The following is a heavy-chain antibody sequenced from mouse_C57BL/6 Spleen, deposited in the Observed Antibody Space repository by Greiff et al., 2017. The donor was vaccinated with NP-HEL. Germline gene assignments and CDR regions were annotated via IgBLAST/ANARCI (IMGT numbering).Heavy chain of an antibody. CDR1: GYTFTDYY. J-gene: IGHJ3*01. Sequence: EVQLQQSGPELVKPGASVKISCKASGYTFTDYYMNWVKQSHGKSLEWIGDINPNNGGTSYNQKFKGKATLTVDKSSSTAYMELRSLTSEDSAVYYCARSDYSNYVWFAYWGQGTPVTVSA. D-gene: IGHD2-5*01. CDR2: INPNNGGT. V-gene: IGHV1-26*01. CDR3: ARSDYSNYVWFAY.